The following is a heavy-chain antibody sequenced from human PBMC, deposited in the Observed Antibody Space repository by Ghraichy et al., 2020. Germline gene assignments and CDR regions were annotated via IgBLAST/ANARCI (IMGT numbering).Heavy chain of an antibody. V-gene: IGHV3-7*01. Sequence: GESLNISCAASGFTFSNYWMSWVRQAPGKGLEWVANIKQDGSDTYYVDSVKGRFTISRDNAKNSLHLEMNGLRAEDTAVYYCGRVGPHTSGESRVSAIDIWGQGTVVSVSS. CDR1: GFTFSNYW. J-gene: IGHJ3*02. CDR2: IKQDGSDT. CDR3: GRVGPHTSGESRVSAIDI. D-gene: IGHD6-19*01.